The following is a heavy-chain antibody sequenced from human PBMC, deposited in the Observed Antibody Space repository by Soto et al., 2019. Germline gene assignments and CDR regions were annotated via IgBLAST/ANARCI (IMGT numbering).Heavy chain of an antibody. D-gene: IGHD3-10*01. Sequence: GGSLRLSCAASGFTFSSYSMNWVRQAPWKGLEWVSYISPSSNTMYYADSVKGRFTISRDDAKNSLYLQMNSLRAEDTAVYYCAREWFGESYWGQGTLVTVSS. CDR1: GFTFSSYS. CDR3: AREWFGESY. J-gene: IGHJ4*02. V-gene: IGHV3-48*01. CDR2: ISPSSNTM.